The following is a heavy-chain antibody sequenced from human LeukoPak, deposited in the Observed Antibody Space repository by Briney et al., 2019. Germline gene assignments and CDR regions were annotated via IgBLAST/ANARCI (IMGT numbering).Heavy chain of an antibody. D-gene: IGHD3-22*01. J-gene: IGHJ4*02. V-gene: IGHV1-2*06. Sequence: GASVKVSCKASGYIFTDYFIYWVRQAPGQGLEWMGRINPNSGGTNYAQKFQGRVTMTRDTSISTVYMELSRLTSDDTAVYYCARGPYYGDFDYWGQGTLVTVSS. CDR2: INPNSGGT. CDR3: ARGPYYGDFDY. CDR1: GYIFTDYF.